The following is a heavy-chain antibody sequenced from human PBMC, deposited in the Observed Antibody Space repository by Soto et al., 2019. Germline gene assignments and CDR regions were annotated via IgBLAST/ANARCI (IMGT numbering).Heavy chain of an antibody. Sequence: GGSLRLSCAASGFTFSSYAMSWVRQAPGKGLEWVSAISGSGGSTYYADSVKGRFTISRDNSKNTLYWQMNSLRAEDTAVYYCAKKGTDCSGGSCYSNDYYYYYMDVWGKGTTVTVSS. CDR1: GFTFSSYA. CDR3: AKKGTDCSGGSCYSNDYYYYYMDV. D-gene: IGHD2-15*01. V-gene: IGHV3-23*01. CDR2: ISGSGGST. J-gene: IGHJ6*03.